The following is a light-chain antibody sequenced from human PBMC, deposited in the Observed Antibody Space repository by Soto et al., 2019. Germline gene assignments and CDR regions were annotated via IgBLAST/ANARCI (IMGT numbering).Light chain of an antibody. Sequence: DIQMTQSPSTLSASVGDRVTMTCRASQSISTCLAWYQQRPGRSPKLLIYRASILEDGVPSTFSGSASGTEFPLTISSRQPDDFATYDCQQYNTFPWTFGQGTKVEIK. V-gene: IGKV1-5*03. CDR3: QQYNTFPWT. CDR1: QSISTC. CDR2: RAS. J-gene: IGKJ1*01.